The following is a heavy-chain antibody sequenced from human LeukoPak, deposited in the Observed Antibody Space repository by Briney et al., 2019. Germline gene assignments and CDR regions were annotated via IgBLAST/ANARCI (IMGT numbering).Heavy chain of an antibody. CDR1: GGSFSDYY. V-gene: IGHV4-34*01. D-gene: IGHD4-17*01. J-gene: IGHJ6*03. CDR3: ARQGASYGDYVWGYYYMDV. Sequence: SDRLSLTCAVYGGSFSDYYWIWIRQSPGKGLEWLGQIHHSGSANYNPSLKSRITISVDSSKNQFSLELTSVTAADTAVYYCARQGASYGDYVWGYYYMDVWGRGTTVNVSS. CDR2: IHHSGSA.